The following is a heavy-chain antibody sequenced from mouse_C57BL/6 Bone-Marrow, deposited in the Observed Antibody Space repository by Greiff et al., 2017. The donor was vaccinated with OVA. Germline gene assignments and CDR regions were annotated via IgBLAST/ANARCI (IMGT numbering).Heavy chain of an antibody. CDR1: GYSFTDYN. V-gene: IGHV1-39*01. CDR3: ARNGSTPFWYFDV. Sequence: VQLKESGPELVKPGASVKISCKASGYSFTDYNMNWVKQSNGKSLEWIGVINPNYGTTSYNQKFKGKATLTVDQSSSTAYMQLNSLTSEDSAVYYCARNGSTPFWYFDVWGTGTTVTVSS. D-gene: IGHD1-1*01. J-gene: IGHJ1*03. CDR2: INPNYGTT.